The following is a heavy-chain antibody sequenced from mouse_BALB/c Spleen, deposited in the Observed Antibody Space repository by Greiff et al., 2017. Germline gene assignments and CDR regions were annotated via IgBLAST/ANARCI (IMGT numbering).Heavy chain of an antibody. D-gene: IGHD2-1*01. V-gene: IGHV1-84*02. J-gene: IGHJ1*01. CDR3: SRGGHYNWYFAV. Sequence: QVQLQQSGPELVKPGASGKIAGKASGDTFTDYGIKGGKQKPGQGLEWIGWIYPGSGNTKYNEKFKGKATLTVDTSSSTAYMQLSSLTSEDTAVYFSSRGGHYNWYFAVWGAGTTVTVSS. CDR1: GDTFTDYG. CDR2: IYPGSGNT.